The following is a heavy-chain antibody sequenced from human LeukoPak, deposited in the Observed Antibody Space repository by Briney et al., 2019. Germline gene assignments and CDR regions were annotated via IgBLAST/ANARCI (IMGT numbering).Heavy chain of an antibody. CDR2: IRATDGTT. Sequence: GGSLRLSCSASGFTFTRFAMSWVRQSPGQGLEWVSAIRATDGTTYYADSVKGRFTISRDNSKNTLYLQMNSLRAEDTAVYYCAKAGYYYDSSGYYYFDYWGQGTLVTVSS. V-gene: IGHV3-23*01. CDR1: GFTFTRFA. D-gene: IGHD3-22*01. CDR3: AKAGYYYDSSGYYYFDY. J-gene: IGHJ4*02.